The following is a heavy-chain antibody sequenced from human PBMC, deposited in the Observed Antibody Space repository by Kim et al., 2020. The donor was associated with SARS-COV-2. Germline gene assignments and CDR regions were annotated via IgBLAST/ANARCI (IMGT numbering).Heavy chain of an antibody. J-gene: IGHJ6*02. V-gene: IGHV3-11*01. Sequence: GGSLRLSCAASGFTFSDYYMSWIRQAPGKGLEWVSYISSSGSTIYYADSVKGRFTISRDNAKNSLYLQMNSLRAEDTAVYYCARVGGKDHIAAKGYYGMDVWGQGTTVTVSS. D-gene: IGHD2-15*01. CDR1: GFTFSDYY. CDR3: ARVGGKDHIAAKGYYGMDV. CDR2: ISSSGSTI.